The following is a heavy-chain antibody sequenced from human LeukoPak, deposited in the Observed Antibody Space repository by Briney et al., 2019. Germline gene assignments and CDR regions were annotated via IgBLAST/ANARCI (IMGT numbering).Heavy chain of an antibody. D-gene: IGHD3-3*01. CDR2: IYHSEST. V-gene: IGHV4-38-2*02. J-gene: IGHJ5*02. Sequence: SETLSLTCTVSGYSISSGYYWVWIRQPPGKGLEWIGSIYHSESTYYNPSLKSRVTISVDTSTNQFSLKLSSVTAADTAVYYCAREELNYDFWSGYYVPDWFDPWGQGTLVTVSS. CDR1: GYSISSGYY. CDR3: AREELNYDFWSGYYVPDWFDP.